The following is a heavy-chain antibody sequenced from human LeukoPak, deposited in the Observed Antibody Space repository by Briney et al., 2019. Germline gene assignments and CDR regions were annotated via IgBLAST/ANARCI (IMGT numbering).Heavy chain of an antibody. CDR1: GYSISSGYY. V-gene: IGHV4-38-2*02. J-gene: IGHJ4*02. Sequence: SETLSLTCSVSGYSISSGYYWGWIRQSPGKGLEWIGNIYRRGSTHYNPSLKSRVTISMDTSKNQFSLKLSSVTAADTAVYYCARDVRNYYDSSGYYLFDYWGQGTLVTVSS. CDR3: ARDVRNYYDSSGYYLFDY. D-gene: IGHD3-22*01. CDR2: IYRRGST.